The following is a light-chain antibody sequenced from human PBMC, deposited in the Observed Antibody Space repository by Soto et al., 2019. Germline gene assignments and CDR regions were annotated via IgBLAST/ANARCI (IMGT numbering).Light chain of an antibody. V-gene: IGKV1-8*01. J-gene: IGKJ1*01. CDR2: AAS. CDR1: QGISSY. Sequence: AIRMTQSPSSFSASTGDRVTITCRASQGISSYLAWYQQKPGKAPKLLIYAASTLQSGIPSRFSGSGSGTDFTLTISCLQSEDFATYYCLQHHIYPRTFGQGTKVEIK. CDR3: LQHHIYPRT.